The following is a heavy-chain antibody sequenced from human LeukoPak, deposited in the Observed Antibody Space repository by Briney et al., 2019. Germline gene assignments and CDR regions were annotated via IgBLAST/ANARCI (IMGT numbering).Heavy chain of an antibody. CDR2: INPSGGST. Sequence: ASVKVSCKASGYTFTSYYMHWVRQAPGQGLEWMGIINPSGGSTSYAQKFQGRVTMTRDTSTSTVYMELSSLRSEDTAVYYCARDTAVAGMDENPDLVYWGQGNLVTVSS. J-gene: IGHJ4*02. CDR1: GYTFTSYY. CDR3: ARDTAVAGMDENPDLVY. D-gene: IGHD6-19*01. V-gene: IGHV1-46*01.